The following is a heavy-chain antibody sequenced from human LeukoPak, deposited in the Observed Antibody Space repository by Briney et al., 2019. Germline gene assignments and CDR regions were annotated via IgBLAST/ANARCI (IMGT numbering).Heavy chain of an antibody. CDR1: GFTFSSYS. CDR3: ATVLRFLEWSPV. CDR2: ISSSSSYI. J-gene: IGHJ6*04. D-gene: IGHD3-3*01. V-gene: IGHV3-21*01. Sequence: GGSLRLSCAASGFTFSSYSMNWVRQAPGKGLEWVSSISSSSSYIYYADSVKGRFTISRDNAKNSLYLQMNSLGAEDTAVYYCATVLRFLEWSPVWGKGTTVTVSS.